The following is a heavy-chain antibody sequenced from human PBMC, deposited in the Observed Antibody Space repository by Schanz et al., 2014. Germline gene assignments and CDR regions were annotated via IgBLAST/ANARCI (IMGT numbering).Heavy chain of an antibody. V-gene: IGHV3-23*04. J-gene: IGHJ5*01. Sequence: EVQLVESGGGLVQPGGSLRLSCAASGFAFDTYWMSWVRQAPGKGLEWVSAISGSGDNTFYADSVRGRFTISRDNSRNTLYLQMNSLRAEDTAVYYCAKDFTGSGIFFNSWGQGTLVSVSS. CDR3: AKDFTGSGIFFNS. CDR1: GFAFDTYW. CDR2: ISGSGDNT. D-gene: IGHD3-10*01.